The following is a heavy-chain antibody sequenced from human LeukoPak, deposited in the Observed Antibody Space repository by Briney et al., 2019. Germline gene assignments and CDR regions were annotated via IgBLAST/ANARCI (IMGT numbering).Heavy chain of an antibody. CDR2: ISSSSSYI. D-gene: IGHD3-3*01. Sequence: GGSLRLSCAASGFTFSSYSMNWVRQAPGKGLEWVSSISSSSSYIYYADSVKGRFTISRDNAKNSLYPQMNSLRAEDTAVYYCARDSDVSYDFWSGYYGWYFDYWGQGTLVTVSS. V-gene: IGHV3-21*01. CDR3: ARDSDVSYDFWSGYYGWYFDY. CDR1: GFTFSSYS. J-gene: IGHJ4*02.